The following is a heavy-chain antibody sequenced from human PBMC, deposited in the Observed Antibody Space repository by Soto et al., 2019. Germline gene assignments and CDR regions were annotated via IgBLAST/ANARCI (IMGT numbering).Heavy chain of an antibody. J-gene: IGHJ3*01. V-gene: IGHV4-4*07. D-gene: IGHD7-27*01. CDR3: ARDQSGAADF. CDR1: GDSMSTYY. Sequence: SSETLSLTCTVSGDSMSTYYWNWIRQSAEKGLEWIGRISATGTTTYIPSLKSRITLSVDTSKSEFSLNLKFVTAADTAVYFRARDQSGAADFWGPGTLVT. CDR2: ISATGTT.